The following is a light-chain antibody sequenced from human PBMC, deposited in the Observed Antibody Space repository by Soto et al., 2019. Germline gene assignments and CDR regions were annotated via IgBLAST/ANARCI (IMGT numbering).Light chain of an antibody. CDR3: SSYASSTTLV. CDR1: SSDIGGYKY. Sequence: QSALIQPASVSGSPGQSITIFCTGTSSDIGGYKYVSWYQHHPGKAPKIMIYEVSNRPSGVSNRFSGSKSGNTASLTISGLQAEDEADYYCSSYASSTTLVFGGGTKLTVL. J-gene: IGLJ2*01. V-gene: IGLV2-14*01. CDR2: EVS.